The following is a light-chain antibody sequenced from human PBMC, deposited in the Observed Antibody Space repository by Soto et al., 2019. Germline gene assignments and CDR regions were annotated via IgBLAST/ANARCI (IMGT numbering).Light chain of an antibody. J-gene: IGKJ5*01. V-gene: IGKV3-15*01. CDR2: DAS. CDR1: QSVSSK. CDR3: QQRNYWQVT. Sequence: EIAMTQSPATLSVSPGERATLSCRASQSVSSKLAWYQQKPGQAPRLLIYDASTRATGIPARFSGSGSGTEFTLTISSLEPEDFAVYYCQQRNYWQVTFGQGTRLEIK.